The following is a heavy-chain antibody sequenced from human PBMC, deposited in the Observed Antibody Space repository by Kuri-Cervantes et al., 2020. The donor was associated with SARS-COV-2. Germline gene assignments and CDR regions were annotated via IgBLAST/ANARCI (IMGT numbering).Heavy chain of an antibody. J-gene: IGHJ4*02. V-gene: IGHV3-66*02. CDR2: IYSGGST. Sequence: GESLKISCAASGFTVSSNYMSWVRQAPGKGLEWVSVIYSGGSTYYADSVKGRFTISRDNSKNTLYLQMNSLRAEDTAVYYCAKGFPNWGPLYYFDYWGQGTLVTVSS. CDR1: GFTVSSNY. D-gene: IGHD7-27*01. CDR3: AKGFPNWGPLYYFDY.